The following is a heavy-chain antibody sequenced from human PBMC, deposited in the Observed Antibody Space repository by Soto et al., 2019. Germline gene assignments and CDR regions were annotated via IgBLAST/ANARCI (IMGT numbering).Heavy chain of an antibody. V-gene: IGHV3-23*01. CDR2: ISGSGGST. CDR1: GFTFSSYA. D-gene: IGHD3-3*01. Sequence: EVQLLESGGGLVQPGGSLRLSCAASGFTFSSYAMSWVRQAPGKGLEWVSAISGSGGSTYYADSVKGRFTISRDNSKNTLYLQTNSLRAEETAVYYCAKAIFYDFWSGYYEYWGQGTLVTVSA. CDR3: AKAIFYDFWSGYYEY. J-gene: IGHJ4*02.